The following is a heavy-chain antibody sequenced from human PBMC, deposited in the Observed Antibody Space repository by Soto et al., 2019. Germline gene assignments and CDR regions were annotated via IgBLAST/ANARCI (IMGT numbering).Heavy chain of an antibody. CDR1: GGSISSSSYY. J-gene: IGHJ4*02. CDR3: ARSPTRYCTNGVCHPAYYFDY. CDR2: IYYSGST. Sequence: PSETLSLTCTVSGGSISSSSYYWGWIRQPPGKGLEWIGSIYYSGSTYYNPSLKSRVTISVDTSKNQFSLKLSSVTAADTAVYYCARSPTRYCTNGVCHPAYYFDYWGQGTLDTVSS. V-gene: IGHV4-39*01. D-gene: IGHD2-8*01.